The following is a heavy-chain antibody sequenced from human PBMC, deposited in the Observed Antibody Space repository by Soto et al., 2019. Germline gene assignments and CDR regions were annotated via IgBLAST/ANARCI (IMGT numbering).Heavy chain of an antibody. V-gene: IGHV5-51*01. CDR1: GYSFTVYW. CDR3: ARQPSIFGPVHDAFDI. D-gene: IGHD3-3*01. Sequence: GESLKISCKVYGYSFTVYWIGWVRQMPERGLEWMVIIYPGDSDIRYNPSFQGQVTISADKSANTAYLQWSSLKASDTAMYYCARQPSIFGPVHDAFDIWGQGTMVTVSS. J-gene: IGHJ3*02. CDR2: IYPGDSDI.